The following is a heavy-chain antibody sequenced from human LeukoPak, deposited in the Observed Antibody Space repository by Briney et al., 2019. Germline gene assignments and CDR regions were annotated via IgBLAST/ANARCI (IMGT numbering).Heavy chain of an antibody. D-gene: IGHD3-10*01. Sequence: PSETLSLTCTVSGGSISSSSYYWGWIRQPPGKGLEWIGSIYYSGSTYYNPSLKSRVTISVDTSKNQFSLKLSSVTAADTAVYYCARLRNILSRLVGGWGQGTLVTVSS. J-gene: IGHJ4*02. V-gene: IGHV4-39*01. CDR2: IYYSGST. CDR1: GGSISSSSYY. CDR3: ARLRNILSRLVGG.